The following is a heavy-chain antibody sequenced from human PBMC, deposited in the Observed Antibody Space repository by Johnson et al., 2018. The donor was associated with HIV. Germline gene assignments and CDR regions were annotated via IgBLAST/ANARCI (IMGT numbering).Heavy chain of an antibody. D-gene: IGHD1-26*01. CDR3: ARDDLDNSGHLMAFDM. CDR1: GFTVSSNN. J-gene: IGHJ3*02. Sequence: MLLVESGGGLVQPGGSLRLSCAASGFTVSSNNMSWVRQAPGKGLEWVSVINSGGSTYYADSVKGRFTISRDNSKNTLYLQMKRLRVEDTAVYYCARDDLDNSGHLMAFDMWGQGTMLTVSS. V-gene: IGHV3-66*01. CDR2: INSGGST.